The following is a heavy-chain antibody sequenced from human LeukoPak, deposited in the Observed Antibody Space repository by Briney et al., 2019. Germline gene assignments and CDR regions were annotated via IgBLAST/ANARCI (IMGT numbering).Heavy chain of an antibody. CDR1: GYRFINYW. CDR3: TTYFETGGYFAFDH. D-gene: IGHD3-22*01. CDR2: IYPDDSNT. J-gene: IGHJ4*02. V-gene: IGHV5-51*01. Sequence: GESLKISFKTSGYRFINYWIGWVSQRPGKGLEWMTIIYPDDSNTKYSPSLQGQVTISVDKSIGTAYLQWSSLKASDTAMYYCTTYFETGGYFAFDHWGQGTLVTVSS.